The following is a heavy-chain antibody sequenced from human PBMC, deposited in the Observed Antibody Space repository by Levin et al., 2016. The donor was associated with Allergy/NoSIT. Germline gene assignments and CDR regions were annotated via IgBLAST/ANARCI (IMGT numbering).Heavy chain of an antibody. CDR2: IYYSGST. CDR3: ASGAYGMDV. V-gene: IGHV4-31*02. Sequence: WIRQPPGKGLEWIGYIYYSGSTYYNPSLKSRVTISVDTSKNQFSLKLSSVTAADTAVYYCASGAYGMDVWGQGTTVTVSS. J-gene: IGHJ6*02. D-gene: IGHD3-16*01.